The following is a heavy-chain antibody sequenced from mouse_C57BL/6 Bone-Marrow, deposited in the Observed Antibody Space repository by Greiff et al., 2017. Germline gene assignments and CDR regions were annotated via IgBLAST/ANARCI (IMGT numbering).Heavy chain of an antibody. J-gene: IGHJ2*01. CDR1: GFTFSDAW. V-gene: IGHV6-6*01. CDR3: TSPHYYGSSYFDY. CDR2: IRNKANNHAT. Sequence: DVHLVESGGGLVQPGGSMKLSCAASGFTFSDAWMDWVRQSPEKGLEWVAEIRNKANNHATYYAESVKGRFTISRDDSKSSVYLQMNSLRAEDTGIYYCTSPHYYGSSYFDYWGQGTTLTVSS. D-gene: IGHD1-1*01.